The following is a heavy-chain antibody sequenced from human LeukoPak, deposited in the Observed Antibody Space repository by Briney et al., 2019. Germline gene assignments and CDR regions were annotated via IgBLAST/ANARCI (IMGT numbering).Heavy chain of an antibody. CDR1: GGSISSSSYY. CDR2: VYYSGST. D-gene: IGHD7-27*01. CDR3: ARGYNWGSPTRNFYYLDV. Sequence: PSETLSLTCTVSGGSISSSSYYWGWIRQPPGKGLEWIGSVYYSGSTYYNPSLKSRVTISVDTSKNQFSLKLRSVTAADTAVYYCARGYNWGSPTRNFYYLDVWGKGTTVTVSS. V-gene: IGHV4-39*07. J-gene: IGHJ6*03.